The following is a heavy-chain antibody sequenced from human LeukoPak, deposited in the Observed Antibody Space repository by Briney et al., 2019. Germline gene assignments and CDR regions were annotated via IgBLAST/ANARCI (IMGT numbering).Heavy chain of an antibody. D-gene: IGHD3-22*01. CDR1: GFTLSRYG. V-gene: IGHV3-74*01. CDR2: INSEGSST. J-gene: IGHJ4*02. Sequence: PGGSLRLSCAASGFTLSRYGMNWVRQAPGKGLVWVSRINSEGSSTTYADSVKGRFTISRDNAKNTLILPMNSLRAEDTAVYHCARDYYSRFDYWGQGTLVTVSS. CDR3: ARDYYSRFDY.